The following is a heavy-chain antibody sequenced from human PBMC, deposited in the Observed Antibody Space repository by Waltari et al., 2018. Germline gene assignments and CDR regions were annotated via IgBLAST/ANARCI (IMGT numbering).Heavy chain of an antibody. D-gene: IGHD1-1*01. CDR2: ISSYNGQS. CDR3: ARWGTSWCDP. Sequence: QVQLVQSGAEVKKPGASVKVSCKASGYTFSRYGIAWVRQAPGQGLEGMGWISSYNGQSDHAQKVQGRVTMTTDTSTSTAYMELRSLRSDDTAVDYCARWGTSWCDPWGQGTLVTVSS. V-gene: IGHV1-18*01. CDR1: GYTFSRYG. J-gene: IGHJ5*02.